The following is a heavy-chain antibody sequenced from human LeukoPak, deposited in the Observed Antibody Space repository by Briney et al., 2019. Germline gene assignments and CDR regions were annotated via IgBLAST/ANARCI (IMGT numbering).Heavy chain of an antibody. Sequence: SETLSLTSADYGGSFSGHYWSWIRQPPGKGMERIGEINHSGSTNYNPSLNSRVTISVDTSKNQFSLKLSSVTAADTAVYYCARGGRRSVITVVVVAAKHWFDPWGQGTLVTVSS. V-gene: IGHV4-34*01. CDR2: INHSGST. CDR3: ARGGRRSVITVVVVAAKHWFDP. J-gene: IGHJ5*02. D-gene: IGHD2-15*01. CDR1: GGSFSGHY.